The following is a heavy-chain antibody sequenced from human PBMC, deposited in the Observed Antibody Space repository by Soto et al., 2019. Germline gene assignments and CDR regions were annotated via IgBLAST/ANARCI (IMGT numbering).Heavy chain of an antibody. Sequence: SETLSLTCTVSGGSLSSSSHYWAWIRQSPGKGLEWIGNIYYIGSPYSNPSLKSRVTISLDTSKNKFSLKLTSVTAADTAVYYCARRVNWNYSLDFWGQGTLVTVSS. J-gene: IGHJ4*02. CDR3: ARRVNWNYSLDF. D-gene: IGHD1-7*01. CDR2: IYYIGSP. V-gene: IGHV4-39*01. CDR1: GGSLSSSSHY.